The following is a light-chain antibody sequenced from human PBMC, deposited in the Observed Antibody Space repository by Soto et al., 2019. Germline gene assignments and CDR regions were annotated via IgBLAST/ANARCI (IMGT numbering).Light chain of an antibody. V-gene: IGLV1-40*01. CDR2: GNS. Sequence: QAVVTQPPSVSGAPGQRVTISCTGSSSNIGAGYDIHWYQQLPGTAPKLLMFGNSNRPSGVPDRFSGSKSGTSASLAITGLQAEDEADYYCQSYDSSLSALYVFGTGTKVTVL. J-gene: IGLJ1*01. CDR3: QSYDSSLSALYV. CDR1: SSNIGAGYD.